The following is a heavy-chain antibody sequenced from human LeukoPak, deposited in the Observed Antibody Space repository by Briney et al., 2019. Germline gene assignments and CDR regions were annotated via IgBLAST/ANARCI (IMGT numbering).Heavy chain of an antibody. CDR3: ARANDFWSGSDY. Sequence: PSETLSLTCTVSGGSISSSSYYWGWIRQPPGKGLEWIGSIYYSGSTYYNPSLKSRVTISVDTSKNQFSLKLSSVTAADTAVYYCARANDFWSGSDYWGQGTLVTVSS. J-gene: IGHJ4*02. V-gene: IGHV4-39*07. D-gene: IGHD3-3*01. CDR2: IYYSGST. CDR1: GGSISSSSYY.